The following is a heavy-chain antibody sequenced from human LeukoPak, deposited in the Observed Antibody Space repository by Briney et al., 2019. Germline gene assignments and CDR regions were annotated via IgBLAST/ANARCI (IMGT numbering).Heavy chain of an antibody. V-gene: IGHV4-4*07. CDR1: SGSMNKYQ. Sequence: PSETLSLTCTVSSGSMNKYQWNWIRQSAGKGLEWIGRIYASGYTDYNSSLKGRITMSLDTSKNQFSLKLTSVSAADTAVYYCARGVEYSRSSDNILFEHWGQGSLVIVSS. CDR2: IYASGYT. J-gene: IGHJ4*02. D-gene: IGHD6-6*01. CDR3: ARGVEYSRSSDNILFEH.